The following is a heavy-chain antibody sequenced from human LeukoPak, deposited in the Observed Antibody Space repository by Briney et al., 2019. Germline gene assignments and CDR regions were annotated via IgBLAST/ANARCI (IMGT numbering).Heavy chain of an antibody. V-gene: IGHV3-30*18. CDR2: ISYDGSKK. Sequence: GGSLRLSCAASGFTFSRYGTHWVRQAPGKGLEWVAVISYDGSKKDYADSVKGRFTISRDNSKYTLYLQMNSLRVEDTAVYYCAKDFPHYGSGSSHFDYWGQGTLVTVSS. J-gene: IGHJ4*02. CDR3: AKDFPHYGSGSSHFDY. CDR1: GFTFSRYG. D-gene: IGHD3-10*01.